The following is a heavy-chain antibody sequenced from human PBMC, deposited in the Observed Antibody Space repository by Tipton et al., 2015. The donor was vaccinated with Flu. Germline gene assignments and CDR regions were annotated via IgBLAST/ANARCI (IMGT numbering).Heavy chain of an antibody. CDR2: ISSNGDNT. J-gene: IGHJ6*02. Sequence: SLRLSCAASGFTFSDYAMHWVRQAPGKGLEYVSAISSNGDNTYYADSVKGRFTISGDKSKNTLYLQMGSLRADDMAVYHCARGMNTGLVDVWGQGTTVTVSS. D-gene: IGHD1-14*01. V-gene: IGHV3-64*02. CDR1: GFTFSDYA. CDR3: ARGMNTGLVDV.